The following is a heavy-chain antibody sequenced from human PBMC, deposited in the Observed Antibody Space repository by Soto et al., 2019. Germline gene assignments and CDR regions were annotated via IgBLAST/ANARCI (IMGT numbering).Heavy chain of an antibody. CDR3: ARDGAYCSGIRCRDYYHYMDV. J-gene: IGHJ6*03. Sequence: EVQLVESGGGLVKPGGSLRLSCAASGFSFSEYSMNWVRQAPGKGLEWVSSISGSSSYIYYTDSLKGRFTVSRDNANKSLYLQMNSLSAEDTAVHYCARDGAYCSGIRCRDYYHYMDVWGKGTTVTGSS. CDR2: ISGSSSYI. V-gene: IGHV3-21*01. CDR1: GFSFSEYS. D-gene: IGHD2-15*01.